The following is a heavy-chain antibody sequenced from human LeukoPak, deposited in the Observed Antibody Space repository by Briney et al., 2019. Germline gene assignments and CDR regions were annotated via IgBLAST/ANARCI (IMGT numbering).Heavy chain of an antibody. CDR1: GGSISGSSYY. Sequence: PSETLSLTCTVSGGSISGSSYYWDWIRQPPGKGLEWIGSIYRDGSTYYNPSLKSRVTISVDTSKNQFSLKLSSVTAADTAVYYCTRRAYCSGGTCYSDYWGQGTLVTVSS. V-gene: IGHV4-39*01. CDR2: IYRDGST. J-gene: IGHJ4*02. CDR3: TRRAYCSGGTCYSDY. D-gene: IGHD2-15*01.